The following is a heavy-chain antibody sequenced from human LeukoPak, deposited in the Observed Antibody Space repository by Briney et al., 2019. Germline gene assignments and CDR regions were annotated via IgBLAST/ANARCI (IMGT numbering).Heavy chain of an antibody. J-gene: IGHJ4*02. D-gene: IGHD3-22*01. V-gene: IGHV3-33*01. CDR2: IWYDGSNK. CDR1: GFTFSSYG. Sequence: GGSLRLSCAASGFTFSSYGMHWVRQAPGKGLEWVAGIWYDGSNKYYADSVKGRFTISRDNSKNTLYLQMNSLRAEDTAVYYCARDTYYHYYDSSGYYIDYWGQGTLVTVSS. CDR3: ARDTYYHYYDSSGYYIDY.